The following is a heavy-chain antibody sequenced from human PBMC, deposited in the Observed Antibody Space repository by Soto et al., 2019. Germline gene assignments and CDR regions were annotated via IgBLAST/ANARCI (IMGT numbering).Heavy chain of an antibody. CDR3: ARETGGDYYYYMDV. CDR1: GFTFSSYS. Sequence: ESGGGVVQPGRSLRLSCAASGFTFSSYSMHWVRQAPGKGLEWVAVIWYDGSNKYYADSVKGRFTISRDNSKNTLYLQMNSLRAEDTAVYYCARETGGDYYYYMDVWGKGTTVTVSS. CDR2: IWYDGSNK. J-gene: IGHJ6*03. D-gene: IGHD3-10*01. V-gene: IGHV3-33*01.